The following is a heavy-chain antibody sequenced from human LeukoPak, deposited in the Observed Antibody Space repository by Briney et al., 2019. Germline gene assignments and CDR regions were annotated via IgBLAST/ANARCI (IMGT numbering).Heavy chain of an antibody. Sequence: GSSVKVSCKASGGTFSSYAISWVRQAPGQGLEWMGIINPSGGSTSYAQKFQGRVTMTRDTSTSTVYMELSSLRSEDTAVYYCAREVIGYYFDYWGQGTLVTVSS. CDR2: INPSGGST. J-gene: IGHJ4*02. CDR1: GGTFSSYA. D-gene: IGHD2-21*01. CDR3: AREVIGYYFDY. V-gene: IGHV1-46*01.